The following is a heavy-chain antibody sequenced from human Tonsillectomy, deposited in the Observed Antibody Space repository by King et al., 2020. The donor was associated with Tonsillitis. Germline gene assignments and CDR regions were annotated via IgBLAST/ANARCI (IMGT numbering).Heavy chain of an antibody. CDR2: IYYSGST. J-gene: IGHJ4*02. V-gene: IGHV4-39*01. D-gene: IGHD3-3*01. CDR3: ARVGGYYDFWSGAYYFDY. Sequence: LQLQESGPGLVKPSETLSLTCTVSGGSISSSSYYWGWIRQPPGKGLEWIGSIYYSGSTYYNPSLKSRVTISVDTSKKQFSLKLSSVTAADTAVYYCARVGGYYDFWSGAYYFDYWGQGILVTVSS. CDR1: GGSISSSSYY.